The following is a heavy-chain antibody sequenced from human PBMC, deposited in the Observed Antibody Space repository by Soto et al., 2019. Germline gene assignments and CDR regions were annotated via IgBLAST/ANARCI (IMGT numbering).Heavy chain of an antibody. Sequence: QLQLRESGPGLVKPSETLSLMCTVSGGSISTSDYFWDWLRQAPGQGLEWIGTIYYSGTTYYNPSLMSRVTISVDTSRNQFSLTVNSVPAADAAVYYCARRHVLGSCVDYCGQGTLVTVSS. D-gene: IGHD3-16*01. CDR2: IYYSGTT. CDR1: GGSISTSDYF. CDR3: ARRHVLGSCVDY. V-gene: IGHV4-39*01. J-gene: IGHJ4*02.